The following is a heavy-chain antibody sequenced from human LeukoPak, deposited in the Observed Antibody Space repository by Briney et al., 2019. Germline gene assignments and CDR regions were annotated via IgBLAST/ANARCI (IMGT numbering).Heavy chain of an antibody. J-gene: IGHJ6*02. V-gene: IGHV4-34*01. CDR3: ARADRQWFGELKWYYGMDV. D-gene: IGHD3-10*01. CDR1: GGSFSGYY. CDR2: IYRTGNT. Sequence: SETLSLTCAVYGGSFSGYYWSWIRQPPGKGLELIGEIYRTGNTNYNPSLRSRVSISVDTSKNQFSLKLSSVTAADTAVYYCARADRQWFGELKWYYGMDVWGHGTTVTVSS.